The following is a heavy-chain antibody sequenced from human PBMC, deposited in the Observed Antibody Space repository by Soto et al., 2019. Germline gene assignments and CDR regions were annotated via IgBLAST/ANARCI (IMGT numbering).Heavy chain of an antibody. D-gene: IGHD2-2*01. CDR2: FYYSEST. V-gene: IGHV4-39*01. J-gene: IGHJ6*02. CDR1: GGSISSGPYS. CDR3: ARLGGYCSSTSCYGFYGMDV. Sequence: QLQLQESGPGLVKPSETLSLTCTVSGGSISSGPYSWGWIRQPPGEGLEWIGTFYYSESTYYNPSLEGRVTISVDTSKNQFSLKVSSVTGADTAVYYCARLGGYCSSTSCYGFYGMDVWGQGTTVTVSS.